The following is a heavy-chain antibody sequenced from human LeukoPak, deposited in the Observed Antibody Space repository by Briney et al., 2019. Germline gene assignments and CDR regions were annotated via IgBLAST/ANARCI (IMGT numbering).Heavy chain of an antibody. D-gene: IGHD5/OR15-5a*01. V-gene: IGHV5-51*01. Sequence: GDPLKTSGKGLGNSFTSYIFGWVRQMPDKGLEWMGIIYPGDSDTSYSPSFQGQSTISADQSTTPAYLHWSSLKASDTAMYYCARCLSQNNWFDPWGQGTLVTVSS. CDR2: IYPGDSDT. J-gene: IGHJ5*02. CDR3: ARCLSQNNWFDP. CDR1: GNSFTSYI.